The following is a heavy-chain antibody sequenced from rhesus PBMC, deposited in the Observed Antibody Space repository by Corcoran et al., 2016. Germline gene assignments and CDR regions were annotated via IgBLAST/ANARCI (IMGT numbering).Heavy chain of an antibody. CDR2: IYGSGSST. D-gene: IGHD5-30*01. V-gene: IGHV4-169*01. Sequence: QLQLQESGPGLVKPSETLSVTCPVSGGPISSSYCAGIPQPPGKGREGIGYIYGSGSSTNYNPSLKSRVTLSVDTSKNQLSLKLSSVTAADTAVYYCARGYSNYGLDSWGQGVVVTVSS. CDR3: ARGYSNYGLDS. J-gene: IGHJ6*01. CDR1: GGPISSSY.